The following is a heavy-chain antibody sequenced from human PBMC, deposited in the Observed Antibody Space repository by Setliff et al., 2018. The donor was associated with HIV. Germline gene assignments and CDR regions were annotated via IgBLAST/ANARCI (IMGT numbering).Heavy chain of an antibody. CDR2: IYSSGST. Sequence: SETLSLTCAVSGYSINNGYYWSWIRQPAGKGLEWIGRIYSSGSTIYNPSLRSRVTMSVDTSKSQLSLKLTSVTAADTAVYCCARVFPPIRGAPFGTPPGAFDIWGQGTMVTVSS. CDR3: ARVFPPIRGAPFGTPPGAFDI. D-gene: IGHD2-15*01. J-gene: IGHJ3*02. V-gene: IGHV4-4*07. CDR1: GYSINNGYY.